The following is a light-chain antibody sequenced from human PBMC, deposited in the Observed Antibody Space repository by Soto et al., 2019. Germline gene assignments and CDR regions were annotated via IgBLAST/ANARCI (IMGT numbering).Light chain of an antibody. J-gene: IGKJ3*01. CDR1: QSVRSW. CDR2: DAS. Sequence: DIQMTQSPSTLSASLGNRVTITCRASQSVRSWLAWYQQKPGRSPKLLIFDASSLQSGVPSRFSGSGFGTEFTLTISSLQADDFATYYCQQYSNYSFTFGPGTKVDIK. V-gene: IGKV1-5*01. CDR3: QQYSNYSFT.